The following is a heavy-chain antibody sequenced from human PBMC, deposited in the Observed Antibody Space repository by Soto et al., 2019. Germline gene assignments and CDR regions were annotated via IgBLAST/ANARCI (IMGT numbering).Heavy chain of an antibody. Sequence: QVQLVQSGAEVKKPGSSVKVSCKASGGTFSSYAISWVRQAPGQGIEWMGGIIPIFGTANYAQKFQGRVTITADESTSTAYMELRSLRSEDTAVYYCARYLHGIAVAGTPFDYWGQGTLVTVSS. D-gene: IGHD6-19*01. V-gene: IGHV1-69*12. CDR3: ARYLHGIAVAGTPFDY. J-gene: IGHJ4*02. CDR2: IIPIFGTA. CDR1: GGTFSSYA.